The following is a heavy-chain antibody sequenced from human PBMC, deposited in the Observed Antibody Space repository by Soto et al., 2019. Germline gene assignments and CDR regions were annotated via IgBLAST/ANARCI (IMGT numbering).Heavy chain of an antibody. CDR1: GFTFSSYG. V-gene: IGHV3-33*01. CDR3: ARDGGSGSYYPDY. J-gene: IGHJ4*02. Sequence: GGSLRLSCAASGFTFSSYGMHWVRQAPGKGLEWVAVIWYDGSNKYYADSVKGRFTISRDNSKNTLYLQMNSLRAEDTAVYYCARDGGSGSYYPDYWGQGTLVTVSS. CDR2: IWYDGSNK. D-gene: IGHD3-10*01.